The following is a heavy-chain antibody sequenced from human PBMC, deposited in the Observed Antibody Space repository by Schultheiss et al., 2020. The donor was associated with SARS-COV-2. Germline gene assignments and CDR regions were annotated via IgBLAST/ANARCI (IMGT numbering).Heavy chain of an antibody. D-gene: IGHD2-15*01. CDR2: IKQDGSEK. CDR3: ARDRRDCSGGQLKPLDY. CDR1: GFTFSSYW. V-gene: IGHV3-7*01. J-gene: IGHJ4*02. Sequence: GGSLRLSCAASGFTFSSYWMSWVRQAPGKGLEWVANIKQDGSEKYYVDSVKGRFTISRDNAKNSLYLQMNSLRAEDTAVYYCARDRRDCSGGQLKPLDYWGQGTLVTVSS.